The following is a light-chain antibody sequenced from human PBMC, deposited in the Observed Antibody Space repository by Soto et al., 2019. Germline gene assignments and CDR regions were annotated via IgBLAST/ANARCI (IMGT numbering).Light chain of an antibody. J-gene: IGLJ1*01. CDR3: QSYASSLSGYV. Sequence: QSVLTQPPSVSGAPGQRVTISCTGSSSNIGAGYDVHWYQQLPGTAPKLLIYGNSNRPSGVPDRFSGSKSGTSASLAITGLQAEDEADYYSQSYASSLSGYVFGTGTKVTVL. CDR2: GNS. CDR1: SSNIGAGYD. V-gene: IGLV1-40*01.